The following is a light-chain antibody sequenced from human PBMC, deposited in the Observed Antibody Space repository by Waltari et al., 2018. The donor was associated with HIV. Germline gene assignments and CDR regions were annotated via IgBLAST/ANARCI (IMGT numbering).Light chain of an antibody. Sequence: QSVLTQPPSLSGAPGPRVTIPCTGTTSNIGAGYDVHWYPQLPGTAPKLLIYGDANRPSGVPDRFSGSTSGTSASLAITGLRAEDECDYYCQSYDRSLSGVIFGGGTKLTVL. CDR2: GDA. V-gene: IGLV1-40*01. CDR1: TSNIGAGYD. J-gene: IGLJ2*01. CDR3: QSYDRSLSGVI.